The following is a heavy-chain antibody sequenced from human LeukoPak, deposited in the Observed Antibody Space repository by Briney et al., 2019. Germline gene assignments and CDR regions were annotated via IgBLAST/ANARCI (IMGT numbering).Heavy chain of an antibody. Sequence: SVKVSCKASGGTFSSYAISWVRQAPGQGLEWMGGIIPIFGTANYAQKFQGRATITTDESTSTAYMELSSLRSEDTAVYYCARDPGGKVWGNWFDPWGQGTLVTVSS. J-gene: IGHJ5*02. CDR1: GGTFSSYA. CDR3: ARDPGGKVWGNWFDP. D-gene: IGHD4-23*01. V-gene: IGHV1-69*05. CDR2: IIPIFGTA.